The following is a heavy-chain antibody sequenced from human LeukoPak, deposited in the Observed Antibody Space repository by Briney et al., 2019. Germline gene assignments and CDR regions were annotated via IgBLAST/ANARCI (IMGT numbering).Heavy chain of an antibody. J-gene: IGHJ4*02. D-gene: IGHD2-15*01. CDR2: ISYDGRTK. CDR3: AKEYCGGRCYEDYFDY. Sequence: PGGSLRLSCAAFGFTFSSHGMHWVRQAPGKGLEWVGVISYDGRTKYYADSVKGRFTVSRDNSKNTLSMQMNSLRAEDTAVYYCAKEYCGGRCYEDYFDYWGQGTLVTVSS. V-gene: IGHV3-30*18. CDR1: GFTFSSHG.